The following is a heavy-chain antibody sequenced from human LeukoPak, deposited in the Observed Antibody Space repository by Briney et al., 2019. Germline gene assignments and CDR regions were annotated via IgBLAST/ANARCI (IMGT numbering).Heavy chain of an antibody. CDR2: INYIRTT. Sequence: PSETLSLTCTVFGGSISSYYWNWIRQPPGKGLEWIGYINYIRTTDYNPSLKSRVTISVDTSKNQFSLKLTSVTAADTAVYYCARVGYSGGWYADYWGQGTLVTVSS. CDR1: GGSISSYY. J-gene: IGHJ4*02. D-gene: IGHD6-19*01. V-gene: IGHV4-59*12. CDR3: ARVGYSGGWYADY.